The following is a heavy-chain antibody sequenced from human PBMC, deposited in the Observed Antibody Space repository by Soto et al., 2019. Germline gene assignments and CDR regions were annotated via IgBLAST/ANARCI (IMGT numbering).Heavy chain of an antibody. D-gene: IGHD6-6*01. CDR1: GYTFTGYY. CDR2: INPNSGGT. J-gene: IGHJ6*02. Sequence: QVQLVQSGAEVKKPGASVKVSCKASGYTFTGYYMHWVRQAPGQGLEWMGWINPNSGGTNYAQKFQGWVPMTRDTSISTPYMELSRLRSDDTAVYYCARDPMYSSSSFGYYYYGMDVWGQGTTVTVSS. CDR3: ARDPMYSSSSFGYYYYGMDV. V-gene: IGHV1-2*04.